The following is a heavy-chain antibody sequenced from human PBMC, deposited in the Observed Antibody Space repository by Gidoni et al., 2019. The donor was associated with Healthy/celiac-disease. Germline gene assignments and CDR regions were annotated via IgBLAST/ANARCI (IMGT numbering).Heavy chain of an antibody. CDR2: ISSSGSTI. CDR1: GFTFSDYY. Sequence: QVQLVESGGGLVKPGGSLRLSCAASGFTFSDYYMSWIRQAPGKGLEWVSYISSSGSTIYYADSVKGRFTISRDNAKNSLYLQMNSLRAEDTAVYYCARDGYDSSGSDRWGYWYFDLWGRGTLVTVSS. J-gene: IGHJ2*01. V-gene: IGHV3-11*01. CDR3: ARDGYDSSGSDRWGYWYFDL. D-gene: IGHD3-22*01.